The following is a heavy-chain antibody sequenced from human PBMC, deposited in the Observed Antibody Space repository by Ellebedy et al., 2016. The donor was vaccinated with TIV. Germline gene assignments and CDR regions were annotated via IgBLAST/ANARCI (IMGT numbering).Heavy chain of an antibody. D-gene: IGHD7-27*01. V-gene: IGHV3-49*04. CDR1: RFIFGDHA. CDR2: IRSIPYGGTT. Sequence: PGGSLRLSCMTSRFIFGDHAVSWVRQAPGKGLEWVGFIRSIPYGGTTEYAASVKGRFTISRDDSNSIAHLDMNSLKTEDTATYYCTRHWGYRFDSWGQGTLVTVSS. J-gene: IGHJ4*02. CDR3: TRHWGYRFDS.